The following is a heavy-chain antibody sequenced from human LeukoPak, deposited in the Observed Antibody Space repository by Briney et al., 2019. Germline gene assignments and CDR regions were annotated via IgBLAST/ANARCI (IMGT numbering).Heavy chain of an antibody. J-gene: IGHJ4*02. V-gene: IGHV3-73*01. CDR3: TRWGMTTGTNFDY. D-gene: IGHD4-17*01. CDR1: GFTFSGSA. CDR2: IRSKANSYAT. Sequence: PGGSPRLSCAASGFTFSGSAMHWVRQASGKGLEWVGRIRSKANSYATAYAASVKGRFTISRDDSKNTAYLQMNSLKTEDTAVYYCTRWGMTTGTNFDYWGQGTLVTVSS.